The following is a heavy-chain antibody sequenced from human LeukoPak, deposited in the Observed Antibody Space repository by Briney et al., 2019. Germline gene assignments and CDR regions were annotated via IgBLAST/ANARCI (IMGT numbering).Heavy chain of an antibody. CDR3: ASNRYYDILTGYQKTGFDY. D-gene: IGHD3-9*01. J-gene: IGHJ4*02. CDR1: GGSFSGYY. CDR2: INHSGST. Sequence: SETLSLICAVYGGSFSGYYWSWIRQPPGKGLEWIGEINHSGSTNYNPSLKSRVTISVDTSKNQFSLKLSSVTAADTAVYYCASNRYYDILTGYQKTGFDYWGQGTLVTVSS. V-gene: IGHV4-34*01.